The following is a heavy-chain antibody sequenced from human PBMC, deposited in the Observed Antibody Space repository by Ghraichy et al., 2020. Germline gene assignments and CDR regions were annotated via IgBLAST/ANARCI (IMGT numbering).Heavy chain of an antibody. D-gene: IGHD3-9*01. CDR1: GYTFTSYW. CDR2: IYPSDSDT. CDR3: ARSAPGYYIWTGYYGGYYHYGMDV. J-gene: IGHJ6*02. V-gene: IGHV5-51*01. Sequence: GESLNISCKGSGYTFTSYWIGWVRQMPGKGLEWMRVIYPSDSDTKYSPSFQGQLTISADKSINTAYLQWSSLKASDTAMYYCARSAPGYYIWTGYYGGYYHYGMDVWGQGTTVTVSS.